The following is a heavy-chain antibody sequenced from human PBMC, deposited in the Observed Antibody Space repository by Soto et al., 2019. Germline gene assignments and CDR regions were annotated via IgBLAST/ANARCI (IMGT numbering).Heavy chain of an antibody. J-gene: IGHJ4*02. D-gene: IGHD3-16*01. CDR1: GFAFSGTG. CDR2: MSFDGSHK. Sequence: QVQLVESGGGGFRPGRSLRLSCAASGFAFSGTGMHWVRQAPGKGLEWVAVMSFDGSHKYYIDSVKGRFTISRDNSKNTLFLEMNSLRAEDTAVYYCAKAQSALLLGLIDHWGQGTLVTVSS. V-gene: IGHV3-30*18. CDR3: AKAQSALLLGLIDH.